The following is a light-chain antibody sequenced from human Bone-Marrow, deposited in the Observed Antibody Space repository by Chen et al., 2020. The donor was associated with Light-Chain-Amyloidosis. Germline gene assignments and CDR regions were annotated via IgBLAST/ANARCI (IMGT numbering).Light chain of an antibody. Sequence: ESVLTQSPGTLSLSPGEGANLSSRASQTISSNYLTWYQQKFGQAPRLLIYGSSSRATGIPDRFTGSGSGTDFTLTINRLEPEDFAMYYCQQYGTSPLTFGGGTKVEIK. CDR1: QTISSNY. J-gene: IGKJ4*01. V-gene: IGKV3-20*01. CDR3: QQYGTSPLT. CDR2: GSS.